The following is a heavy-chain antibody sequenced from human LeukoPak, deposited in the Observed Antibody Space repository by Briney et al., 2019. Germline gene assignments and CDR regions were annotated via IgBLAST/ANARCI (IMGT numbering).Heavy chain of an antibody. Sequence: GGSLRLSCAASGLTFSSYSMNWVRQAPGKGLEWVSSISSSSSYIYYADSVKGRFTISRDNAKNSLYLQMNSLRAEDTAVYYCARAYSSGWYKGGTGFDYWGQGTLVTVSS. J-gene: IGHJ4*02. V-gene: IGHV3-21*01. CDR2: ISSSSSYI. CDR3: ARAYSSGWYKGGTGFDY. D-gene: IGHD6-19*01. CDR1: GLTFSSYS.